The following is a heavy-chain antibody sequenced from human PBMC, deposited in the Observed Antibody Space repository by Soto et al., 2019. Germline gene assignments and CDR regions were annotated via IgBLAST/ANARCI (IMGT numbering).Heavy chain of an antibody. V-gene: IGHV3-48*02. CDR3: VRGLGYNWFDP. CDR1: GFTFSNYN. Sequence: VQLVESGGGLIQPGGSLRLSCATSGFTFSNYNMNWVRQAPGKGLEWVSFISDTTSTIHYAASVRGRFTISRDNAKNSLYLEMNSLRDEDTAVYYCVRGLGYNWFDPWGQGTLVTVSS. CDR2: ISDTTSTI. J-gene: IGHJ5*02.